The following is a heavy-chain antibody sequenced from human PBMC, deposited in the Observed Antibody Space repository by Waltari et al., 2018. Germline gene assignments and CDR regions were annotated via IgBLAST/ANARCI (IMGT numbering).Heavy chain of an antibody. CDR1: GFTFSSYS. CDR2: ISSRSSYI. V-gene: IGHV3-21*01. J-gene: IGHJ4*02. D-gene: IGHD3-22*01. Sequence: EVQLVESGGGLVKPGGSLRLSCAASGFTFSSYSMNWVRQAPGKGLEWVASISSRSSYIYYADSVKGRFTISRDNAKNSLYLQMNSLRAEDTAVYYCARGGHYDRTTNKNPIDYWGQGTLVTVSS. CDR3: ARGGHYDRTTNKNPIDY.